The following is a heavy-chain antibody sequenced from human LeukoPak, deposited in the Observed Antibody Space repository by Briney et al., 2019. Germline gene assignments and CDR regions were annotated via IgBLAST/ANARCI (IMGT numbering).Heavy chain of an antibody. CDR3: AKGDWKNEYYFDY. Sequence: GGSLRLSCAASGFTFSSYGMHWVRQAPGKGLEWVAVIWYDGSNKYYADSVKGRFTISRDNSKNTLYLQMNSLRAEDTAVYYCAKGDWKNEYYFDYWGQGTLVTVSS. J-gene: IGHJ4*02. CDR1: GFTFSSYG. CDR2: IWYDGSNK. D-gene: IGHD1/OR15-1a*01. V-gene: IGHV3-33*06.